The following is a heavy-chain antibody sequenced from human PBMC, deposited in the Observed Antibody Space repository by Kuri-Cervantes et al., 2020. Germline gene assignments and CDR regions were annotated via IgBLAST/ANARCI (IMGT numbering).Heavy chain of an antibody. Sequence: GESLKISCAASGFTFSSYAMSWVRQAPGKGLEWVSAISGSGGSTYYADSVKGRFTISRDNSKNTLYLQMNSLSAEDTVVYYCARDRGVYCSGGSCSVPGGYWGQGTLVTVSS. CDR3: ARDRGVYCSGGSCSVPGGY. V-gene: IGHV3-23*01. J-gene: IGHJ4*02. CDR2: ISGSGGST. CDR1: GFTFSSYA. D-gene: IGHD2-15*01.